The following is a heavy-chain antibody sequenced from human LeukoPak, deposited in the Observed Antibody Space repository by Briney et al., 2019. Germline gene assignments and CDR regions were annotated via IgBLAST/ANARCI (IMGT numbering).Heavy chain of an antibody. CDR2: MSYDGSNK. CDR1: GFIFSNYG. J-gene: IGHJ6*02. V-gene: IGHV3-30*18. D-gene: IGHD2-21*02. CDR3: AKDALAYCGADCYALLGMNV. Sequence: GGSLRLSCAASGFIFSNYGMHWVRQAPGKGLEWVAVMSYDGSNKYYADSVKGRFTISRDNSNNTLYLQMNSLRAEDTAVFYCAKDALAYCGADCYALLGMNVWGQGTTVTVSS.